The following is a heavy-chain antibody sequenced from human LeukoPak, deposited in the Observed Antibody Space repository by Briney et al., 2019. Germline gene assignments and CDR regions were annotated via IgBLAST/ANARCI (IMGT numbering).Heavy chain of an antibody. D-gene: IGHD2-2*02. V-gene: IGHV4-59*01. CDR3: ARDLQYCSSTSCYSPGWFDP. CDR1: GGSFSGYY. Sequence: PSETLSLTCAVYGGSFSGYYWSWIRQPPGKGLEWIGYIYYSGSTDYNPSLKSRVTISVDTSKNQFSLKLSSVTAADTAVYYCARDLQYCSSTSCYSPGWFDPWGQGTLVTVSS. J-gene: IGHJ5*02. CDR2: IYYSGST.